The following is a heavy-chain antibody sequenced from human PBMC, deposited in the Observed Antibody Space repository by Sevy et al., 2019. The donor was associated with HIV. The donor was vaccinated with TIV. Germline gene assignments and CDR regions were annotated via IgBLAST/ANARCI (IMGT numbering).Heavy chain of an antibody. D-gene: IGHD4-17*01. V-gene: IGHV3-23*01. J-gene: IGHJ4*02. Sequence: GGSLRLSCGASGFTFSSYAMSWVRQAPGKGLEWVSVISGRGDTTYYADPVKGRLTISRDNSRNTLYLQMNSLRAEDTAVYYCAKDRRYGDIGLFDYWGQGTLVTVSS. CDR1: GFTFSSYA. CDR2: ISGRGDTT. CDR3: AKDRRYGDIGLFDY.